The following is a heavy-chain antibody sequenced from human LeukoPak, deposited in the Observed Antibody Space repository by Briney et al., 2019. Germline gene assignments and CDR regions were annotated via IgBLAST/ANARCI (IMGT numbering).Heavy chain of an antibody. J-gene: IGHJ4*02. CDR3: AREVAAAEDDY. D-gene: IGHD6-13*01. CDR2: INTNTGNP. Sequence: ASVKVSCKASGYTFTSYAMNWVRQAPGQGLEWMGWINTNTGNPTYAQGFTGRFVFSLDASVSTAYLQISSLKAEVTAVYYCAREVAAAEDDYWGQGTLVTVSS. V-gene: IGHV7-4-1*02. CDR1: GYTFTSYA.